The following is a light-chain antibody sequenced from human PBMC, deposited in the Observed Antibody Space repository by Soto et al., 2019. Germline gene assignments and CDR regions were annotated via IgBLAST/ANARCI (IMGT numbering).Light chain of an antibody. Sequence: QFALTQPASVSGSPGQSITISCTGTSSDVGGYNYVSWYQQHPGKAPKLMIYDVSNRPSGVSNRFSGSKSDNTASLTISGLQAEDEADYYCSSFTSSSTLVFGGGTKLTVL. J-gene: IGLJ2*01. CDR1: SSDVGGYNY. CDR2: DVS. V-gene: IGLV2-14*01. CDR3: SSFTSSSTLV.